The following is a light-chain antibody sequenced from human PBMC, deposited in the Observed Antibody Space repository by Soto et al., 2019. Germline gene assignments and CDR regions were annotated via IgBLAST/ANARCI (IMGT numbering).Light chain of an antibody. Sequence: IVLTQSPGTLSLSPGERATLSCRASQSITGRSLAWYQQKPGQAPRVLISSISNRATGIPDRFSGSGSGADFTLTIPRLVSEDFAGYYCQQYQNSRPFGHGTNVAIK. V-gene: IGKV3-20*01. CDR2: SIS. CDR3: QQYQNSRP. J-gene: IGKJ1*01. CDR1: QSITGRS.